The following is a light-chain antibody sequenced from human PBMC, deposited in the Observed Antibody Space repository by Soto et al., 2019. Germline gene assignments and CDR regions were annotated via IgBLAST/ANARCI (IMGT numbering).Light chain of an antibody. V-gene: IGLV2-8*01. CDR2: EVN. J-gene: IGLJ3*02. CDR1: SSDVGAYNS. Sequence: QSALTQPPSASGSPGQSVTISCTGTSSDVGAYNSVSWYQQHPGKAPRLMIYEVNKRPSGVPDRFSGSKSGNMASLTVSGLQAEDEADYYCSSHGSSNNFLVFGGGTKLTVL. CDR3: SSHGSSNNFLV.